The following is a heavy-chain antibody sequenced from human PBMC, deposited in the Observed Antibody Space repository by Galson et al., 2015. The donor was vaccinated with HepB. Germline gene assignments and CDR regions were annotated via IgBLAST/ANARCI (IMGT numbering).Heavy chain of an antibody. CDR1: GGSISSGGYY. J-gene: IGHJ4*02. D-gene: IGHD1-1*01. CDR2: IYYSGST. Sequence: TLSLTCTVSGGSISSGGYYWSWIRQHPGKGLEWIGYIYYSGSTYYNPSLKSRVTISVDTSKNQFSLNLRSVTAADTAVYYCAEGDWNGMRYWGQGTLVTVSS. V-gene: IGHV4-31*03. CDR3: AEGDWNGMRY.